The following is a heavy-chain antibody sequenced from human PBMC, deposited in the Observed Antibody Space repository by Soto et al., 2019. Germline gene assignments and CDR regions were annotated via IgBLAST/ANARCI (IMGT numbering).Heavy chain of an antibody. CDR1: GFTFSSYG. J-gene: IGHJ3*02. Sequence: GGSLRLSCAASGFTFSSYGMHWVRQAPGKGLEWVSYISSSSSTIYYADSVKGRFTISRDNAKNSLYLQMNSLRAEDTAVYYFLRDQFYYYDIFGRPLNGFDIWGQGTMVTVSS. CDR2: ISSSSSTI. CDR3: LRDQFYYYDIFGRPLNGFDI. V-gene: IGHV3-48*01. D-gene: IGHD3-22*01.